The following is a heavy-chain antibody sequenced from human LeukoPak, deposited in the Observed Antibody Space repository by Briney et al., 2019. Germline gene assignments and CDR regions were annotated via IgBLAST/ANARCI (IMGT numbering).Heavy chain of an antibody. J-gene: IGHJ4*02. D-gene: IGHD1-26*01. CDR1: GFTFSSYW. CDR2: INHNGNVN. V-gene: IGHV3-7*03. Sequence: PGGSLRLSCAAPGFTFSSYWMNWARQAPGKGLEWVASINHNGNVNYYVGSVKGRFTLSRDYPKNTLYLQMNSLRAEDTAVYFCAKYSGSYYYPPNWDSWGQGTLVTVSS. CDR3: AKYSGSYYYPPNWDS.